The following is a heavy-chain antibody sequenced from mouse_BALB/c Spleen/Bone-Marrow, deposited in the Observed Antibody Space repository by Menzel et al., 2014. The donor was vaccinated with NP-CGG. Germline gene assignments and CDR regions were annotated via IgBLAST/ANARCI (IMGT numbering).Heavy chain of an antibody. CDR1: GFDLSRYW. CDR3: ARGGYGSSYYFDY. Sequence: EVQLVESGGGLVQPGGSLKLSCAASGFDLSRYWMSWVRQAPGKGLEWIGEINPDSSTINYTPSLKDKFIISRDNAKNTLYLQMSKVRSEDTALYYCARGGYGSSYYFDYWGQGTTLTVSS. D-gene: IGHD1-1*01. J-gene: IGHJ2*01. CDR2: INPDSSTI. V-gene: IGHV4-1*02.